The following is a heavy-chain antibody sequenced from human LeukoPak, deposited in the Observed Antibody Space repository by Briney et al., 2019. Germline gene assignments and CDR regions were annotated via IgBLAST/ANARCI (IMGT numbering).Heavy chain of an antibody. CDR2: INHSGST. CDR3: ARGKAAAVKSRPPGWFGP. V-gene: IGHV4-34*01. CDR1: GGSFSGYY. Sequence: SETLSLLCAVYGGSFSGYYWSWIRQPPGKGLGWIGEINHSGSTNYNTSLKSRVTISVDTSKNQFSLQLSSVTAADTAVYYCARGKAAAVKSRPPGWFGPWGKGTLVTVSS. J-gene: IGHJ5*02. D-gene: IGHD6-13*01.